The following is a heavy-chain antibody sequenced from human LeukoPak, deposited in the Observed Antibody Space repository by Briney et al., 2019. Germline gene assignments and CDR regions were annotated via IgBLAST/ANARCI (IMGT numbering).Heavy chain of an antibody. CDR3: ATEGGWQPTDYGDNVY. CDR1: GYTFINYG. CDR2: ISPYKGDR. J-gene: IGHJ4*02. Sequence: GASVKVSCKASGYTFINYGITWVRQAPGQGLEWMGWISPYKGDRNYAQSLQGRVTMTTDTSTSTAYMEVRSLRSDDTAVYYCATEGGWQPTDYGDNVYWGQGTLVTVSS. D-gene: IGHD4-17*01. V-gene: IGHV1-18*01.